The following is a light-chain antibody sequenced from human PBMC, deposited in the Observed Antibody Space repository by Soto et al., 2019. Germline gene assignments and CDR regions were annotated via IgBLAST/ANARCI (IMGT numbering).Light chain of an antibody. V-gene: IGKV1-8*01. CDR3: QQYINLWT. Sequence: AIRMTQSPSSLSASTGDRVTITCRASQGISSYLAWYQQKPGKAPKLLIYAASTLQSGVPSRFSGSGSGTDFTLTISCLQSEDFAVYYCQQYINLWTFGQGTKVDIK. CDR1: QGISSY. CDR2: AAS. J-gene: IGKJ1*01.